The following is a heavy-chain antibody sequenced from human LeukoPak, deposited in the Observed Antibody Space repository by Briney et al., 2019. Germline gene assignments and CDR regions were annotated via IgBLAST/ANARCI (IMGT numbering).Heavy chain of an antibody. V-gene: IGHV3-23*01. CDR3: ARRYCRGGNCFGFTLDY. Sequence: GGSLRLSCVGSGFTFNNHDMSWVRQAPGKGLEWVSSINASGDNTYYVDSVKGRFTISRDNSKNTMYLQMNSLGVDDTARYYCARRYCRGGNCFGFTLDYWGQGSLVTVSS. CDR1: GFTFNNHD. CDR2: INASGDNT. D-gene: IGHD2-15*01. J-gene: IGHJ4*02.